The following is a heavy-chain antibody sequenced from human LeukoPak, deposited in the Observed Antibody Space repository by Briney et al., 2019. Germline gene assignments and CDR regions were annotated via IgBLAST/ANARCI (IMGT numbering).Heavy chain of an antibody. V-gene: IGHV3-20*04. D-gene: IGHD3-16*01. Sequence: GSLRLSRXASGFTFDDYGMSWVRQAPGKGLEWVSGINWNGGSTGYADSVKGRFTISRDNAKNSLYLQMNSLRAEDTALYYCARDTADDYVWGSYSRGAFDIWGQGTMVTVSS. CDR2: INWNGGST. CDR1: GFTFDDYG. J-gene: IGHJ3*02. CDR3: ARDTADDYVWGSYSRGAFDI.